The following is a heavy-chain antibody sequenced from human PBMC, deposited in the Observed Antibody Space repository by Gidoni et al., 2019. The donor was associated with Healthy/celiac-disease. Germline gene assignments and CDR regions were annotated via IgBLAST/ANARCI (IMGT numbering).Heavy chain of an antibody. J-gene: IGHJ6*02. CDR1: GGSFSGYY. D-gene: IGHD3-22*01. CDR2: INHSGST. Sequence: QVQLQQWGAGLLKPSETLSLTCAVYGGSFSGYYWSWIRQPPGKGLEWIGEINHSGSTNYNPSLKGRVTIAVDTSKNQFSLKLSSVTAADTAVYYCARAPPTYYYDSSGYYPYYYYYYGMDVWGQGTTVTVSS. V-gene: IGHV4-34*01. CDR3: ARAPPTYYYDSSGYYPYYYYYYGMDV.